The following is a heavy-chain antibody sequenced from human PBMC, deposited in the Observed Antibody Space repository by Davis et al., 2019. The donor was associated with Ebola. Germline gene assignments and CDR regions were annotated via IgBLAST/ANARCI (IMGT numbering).Heavy chain of an antibody. V-gene: IGHV1-18*04. CDR1: GYTFTHYG. D-gene: IGHD5-12*01. CDR2: ISAYNGNT. CDR3: ARNLGLATPYYFDY. Sequence: AASAKVSCKASGYTFTHYGINWVRQAPGQGLEWMGWISAYNGNTNYTPKLQGRVTMTTDTSTTTAYMELRSLRSDDTAVYYCARNLGLATPYYFDYWGQGTLVTVSS. J-gene: IGHJ4*02.